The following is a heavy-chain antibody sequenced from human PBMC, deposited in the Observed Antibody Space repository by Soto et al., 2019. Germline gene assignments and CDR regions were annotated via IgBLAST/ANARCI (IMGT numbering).Heavy chain of an antibody. CDR2: IYYSGST. V-gene: IGHV4-61*01. D-gene: IGHD3-10*01. CDR1: GGSVSSNSYY. Sequence: QVQLQESGPGLVKPSETLSLTCTVSGGSVSSNSYYWSWIRQPPGKGLEWIGYIYYSGSTNYNPSLKRRVTMSVDMSKSQFSLRLSSVTAADTAVYYCARGRGVFDPWGQGTLVTVSS. J-gene: IGHJ5*02. CDR3: ARGRGVFDP.